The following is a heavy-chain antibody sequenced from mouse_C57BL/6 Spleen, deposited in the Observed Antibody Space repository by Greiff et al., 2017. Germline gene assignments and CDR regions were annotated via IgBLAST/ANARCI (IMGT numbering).Heavy chain of an antibody. J-gene: IGHJ2*01. CDR2: INPYNGGT. Sequence: DVQLQESGPVLVKPGASVKMSCKASGYTFTDYYMNWVKQSHGKSLEWIGVINPYNGGTSYNQKFKGKATLTVDKSASTAYMELNSLTSEDSAVYYCARRRDWDYFDYWGQGTTLTVSS. CDR1: GYTFTDYY. D-gene: IGHD4-1*01. CDR3: ARRRDWDYFDY. V-gene: IGHV1-19*01.